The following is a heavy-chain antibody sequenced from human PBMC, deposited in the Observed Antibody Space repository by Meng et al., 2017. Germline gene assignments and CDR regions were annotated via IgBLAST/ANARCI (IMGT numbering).Heavy chain of an antibody. CDR2: IERKSDGGTI. CDR1: GLRFTDAW. V-gene: IGHV3-15*04. J-gene: IGHJ4*02. D-gene: IGHD6-13*01. Sequence: ELRLVESGGGLVKPGGSLRLSCVASGLRFTDAWMSWVRQAPGKGLEWVGRIERKSDGGTIYYAAPVKGRFTISRDDSKNTLYLQMDSLINEDTAVYFCATGAAAADHWGQGTLVTVSS. CDR3: ATGAAAADH.